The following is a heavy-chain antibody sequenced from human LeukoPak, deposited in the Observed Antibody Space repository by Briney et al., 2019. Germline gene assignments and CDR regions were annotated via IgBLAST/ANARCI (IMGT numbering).Heavy chain of an antibody. J-gene: IGHJ5*02. V-gene: IGHV1-46*01. Sequence: ASVKVSCKASGYTFTSYYLHWVRQAPGQGLEWIGIINPSGGSASYAQKFQGRVTMTRDTSTSTVYLELSSLRSGDMAVYYCARATQSWFDPWGQGTLVTVSS. CDR1: GYTFTSYY. CDR3: ARATQSWFDP. CDR2: INPSGGSA.